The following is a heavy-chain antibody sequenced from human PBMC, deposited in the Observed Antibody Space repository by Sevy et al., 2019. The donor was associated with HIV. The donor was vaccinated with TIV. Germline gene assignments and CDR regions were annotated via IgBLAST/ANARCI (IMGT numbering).Heavy chain of an antibody. CDR3: ARVVYYYDRTAPRVAQTRFDP. CDR2: ISTTGDT. D-gene: IGHD3-22*01. Sequence: GGYLRLSCAASGFTFSSYDMHWVRQATGGGLEWVSGISTTGDTFYLGSVKGRFTISRENAKNSFYLQMNSLRAGDTAVYYCARVVYYYDRTAPRVAQTRFDPWGQGTLVTVSS. CDR1: GFTFSSYD. V-gene: IGHV3-13*01. J-gene: IGHJ5*02.